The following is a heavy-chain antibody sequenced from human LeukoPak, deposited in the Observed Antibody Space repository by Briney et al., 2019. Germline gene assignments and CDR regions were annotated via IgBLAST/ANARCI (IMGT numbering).Heavy chain of an antibody. CDR2: IKQGGSEK. CDR3: ASRLGTTVVTGFDY. V-gene: IGHV3-7*01. J-gene: IGHJ4*02. Sequence: GGSLRLSCAASGFTFSSYWMSWVRQAPGKGLEWVANIKQGGSEKYYVAAVKGRFTISRDNAKNSLYLQMNSLRAEDTAVYYCASRLGTTVVTGFDYWGQGTLVTVSS. D-gene: IGHD4-23*01. CDR1: GFTFSSYW.